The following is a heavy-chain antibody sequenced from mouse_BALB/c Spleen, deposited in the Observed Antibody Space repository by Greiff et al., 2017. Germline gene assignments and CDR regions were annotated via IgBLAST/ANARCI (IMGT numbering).Heavy chain of an antibody. D-gene: IGHD2-2*01. CDR2: ISSGGST. CDR3: ARGWLPWYFDV. V-gene: IGHV5-6-5*01. Sequence: EVKLVESGGGLVKPGGSLKLSCAASGFTFSSYAMSWVRQTPEKRLEWVASISSGGSTYYPDSVKGRFTISRDNARNILYLQTSSLRSEDTAMYYCARGWLPWYFDVWGAGTTVTVSS. J-gene: IGHJ1*01. CDR1: GFTFSSYA.